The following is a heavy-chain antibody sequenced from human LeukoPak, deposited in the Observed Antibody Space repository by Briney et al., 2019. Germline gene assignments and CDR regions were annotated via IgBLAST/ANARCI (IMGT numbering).Heavy chain of an antibody. CDR3: ARLSRSGLSRSIDY. Sequence: PGGSLRLSCAASGFTFSSYWMHWVRQAPGKGLVWVSRVSSDGSITDYTDSVKGRFTISRDNAKNSLYLQMNSLRDEDTAVYYCARLSRSGLSRSIDYWGQGTLVTVSS. D-gene: IGHD3-3*01. J-gene: IGHJ4*02. CDR2: VSSDGSIT. V-gene: IGHV3-74*01. CDR1: GFTFSSYW.